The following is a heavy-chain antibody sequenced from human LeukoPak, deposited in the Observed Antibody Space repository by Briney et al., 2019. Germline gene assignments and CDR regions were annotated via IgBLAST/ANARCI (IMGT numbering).Heavy chain of an antibody. V-gene: IGHV4-59*12. CDR2: IYYSGST. CDR3: ARAAEYSSGWYLFDY. J-gene: IGHJ4*02. D-gene: IGHD6-19*01. CDR1: GGSISSYY. Sequence: SETLSLTCTVSGGSISSYYWSWIRQPPGKGLEWIGHIYYSGSTNYNPSLKSRVTISVDTSKNQVSLKLSSVTAADTAMYYCARAAEYSSGWYLFDYWGQGILVTVSA.